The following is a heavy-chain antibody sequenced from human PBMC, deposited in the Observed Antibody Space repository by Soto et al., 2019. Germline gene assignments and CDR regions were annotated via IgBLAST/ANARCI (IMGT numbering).Heavy chain of an antibody. CDR1: GFAVSNHY. CDR3: ARNSMMDV. J-gene: IGHJ6*02. Sequence: EVQLVETGGALIQPGGSLRLSCAASGFAVSNHYMNWVRQAPGKGLEWVSIIRTTGSTYSTDSVKGRFTISRDNSKNTVSLEMNSLRVEDTAVYYCARNSMMDVWGQGTTVIVSS. V-gene: IGHV3-53*02. CDR2: IRTTGST.